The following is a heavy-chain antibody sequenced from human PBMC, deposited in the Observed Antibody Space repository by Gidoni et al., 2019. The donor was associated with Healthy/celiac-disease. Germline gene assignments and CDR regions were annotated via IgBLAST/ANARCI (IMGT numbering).Heavy chain of an antibody. CDR3: AKGGIVATTHAFDI. CDR2: ISYDGSNK. J-gene: IGHJ3*02. V-gene: IGHV3-30*18. CDR1: GFTFSSYG. D-gene: IGHD5-12*01. Sequence: QVQLVESGGGVVQPGRSLRLSCAASGFTFSSYGMHWVRQAPGKGLEVVAVISYDGSNKYYADSVKGRFTISRDNSKNTLYLQMNSLRAEDTAVYYCAKGGIVATTHAFDIWGQGTMVTVSS.